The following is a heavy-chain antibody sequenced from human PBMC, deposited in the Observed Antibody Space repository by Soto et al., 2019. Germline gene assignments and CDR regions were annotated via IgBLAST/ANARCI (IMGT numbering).Heavy chain of an antibody. D-gene: IGHD2-15*01. J-gene: IGHJ4*02. CDR3: ARVGGSTGVSGGSFDDY. CDR2: INHSGST. Sequence: ASETLSLTCAVYGGSFSGYYWSWIRQPPGKGLEWIGEINHSGSTNYNPSLKSRVTISVDTSKNQFSLKLSSVTAADTAVYYCARVGGSTGVSGGSFDDYWGQGTLVTVSS. CDR1: GGSFSGYY. V-gene: IGHV4-34*01.